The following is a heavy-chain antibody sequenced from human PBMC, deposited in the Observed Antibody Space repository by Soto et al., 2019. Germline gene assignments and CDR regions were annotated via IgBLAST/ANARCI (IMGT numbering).Heavy chain of an antibody. J-gene: IGHJ6*02. CDR3: AQMWFGELWHGMDV. D-gene: IGHD3-10*01. V-gene: IGHV1-69*02. CDR2: IIPIRDVA. CDR1: GGAFLSYP. Sequence: QLVQSGAEVKRPGSSVKVSCKASGGAFLSYPISGGRQVPGQGPEWMGTIIPIRDVAKNAQKFQGRVAITADKATSTVYMELRSLRSDDTAVYYCAQMWFGELWHGMDVWGQGTTITVSS.